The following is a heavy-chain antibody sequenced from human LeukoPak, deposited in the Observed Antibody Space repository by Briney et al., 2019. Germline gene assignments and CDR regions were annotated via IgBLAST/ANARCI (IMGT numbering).Heavy chain of an antibody. CDR3: ARRASYCGGDCYSGRYNWFDP. V-gene: IGHV3-7*01. Sequence: GGSLRLSCAASGFTFSSYWMSWVRQALGKGLEWVANIKQDGSEKYYVDSVKGRFTISRDNAKNSLYLQMNSLRAEDTAVYYCARRASYCGGDCYSGRYNWFDPWGQGTLVTVSS. CDR1: GFTFSSYW. D-gene: IGHD2-21*02. CDR2: IKQDGSEK. J-gene: IGHJ5*02.